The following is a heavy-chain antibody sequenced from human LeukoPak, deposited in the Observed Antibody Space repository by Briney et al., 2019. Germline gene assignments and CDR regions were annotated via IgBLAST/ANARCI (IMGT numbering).Heavy chain of an antibody. CDR2: IYHSGST. D-gene: IGHD3-3*01. V-gene: IGHV4-38-2*02. J-gene: IGHJ4*02. CDR3: ARLGYDFWSGYKPLSYYFDY. Sequence: ASETLSLTCTVSGYSISSGYYWGWIRQPPGKGLEWIGSIYHSGSTYYNPSLKSRVTISVDTSKNQFSLKLSSVTAADTAVYYCARLGYDFWSGYKPLSYYFDYWGQGTLVTVSS. CDR1: GYSISSGYY.